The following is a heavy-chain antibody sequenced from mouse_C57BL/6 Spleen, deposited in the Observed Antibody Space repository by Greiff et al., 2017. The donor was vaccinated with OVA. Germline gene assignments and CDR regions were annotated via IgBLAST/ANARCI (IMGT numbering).Heavy chain of an antibody. CDR3: AGGGAAQASAAWFAY. D-gene: IGHD3-2*02. V-gene: IGHV1-39*01. CDR2: INPNYGNT. CDR1: GYSFTDYY. Sequence: EVQLQQSGPELVKPGASVKISCKASGYSFTDYYMNWVKQSTGKSLEWIGVINPNYGNTSYNQKFKGKATLTVDQSSSTAYMQLHSLTSEDSAVYYGAGGGAAQASAAWFAYWGQGTLVTVSA. J-gene: IGHJ3*01.